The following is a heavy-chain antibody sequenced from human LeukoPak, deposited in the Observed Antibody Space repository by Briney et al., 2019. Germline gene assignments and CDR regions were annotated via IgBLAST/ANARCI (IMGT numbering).Heavy chain of an antibody. J-gene: IGHJ6*03. CDR2: INHSGST. D-gene: IGHD3-16*01. CDR1: GGSFSGYY. V-gene: IGHV4-34*01. Sequence: PSETLSLTCAVYGGSFSGYYWSWIRQPPGKGLEWIGEINHSGSTNYNPSLKSRVTISVDTSKNQFSLKLSSVTAADTAVYYCARGRRVRLPYYYYIDVSGKGTTVTVSS. CDR3: ARGRRVRLPYYYYIDV.